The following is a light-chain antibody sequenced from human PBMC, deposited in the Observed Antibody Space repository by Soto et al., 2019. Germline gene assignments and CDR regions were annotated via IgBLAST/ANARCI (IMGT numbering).Light chain of an antibody. CDR1: QSISRY. CDR3: HESET. Sequence: IQMTQSPSSLSASVVDRFTITCRASQSISRYLNWYQQKPGKAPKLLIYAASSLQSGVPSRFSGGGSGTDFTLTISSLQPEDFDTYYCHESETFGQGTKVDIK. V-gene: IGKV1-39*01. CDR2: AAS. J-gene: IGKJ1*01.